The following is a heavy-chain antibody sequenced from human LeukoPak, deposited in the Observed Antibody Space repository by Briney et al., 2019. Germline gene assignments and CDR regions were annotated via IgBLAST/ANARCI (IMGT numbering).Heavy chain of an antibody. J-gene: IGHJ4*02. CDR3: ARDGDTAMVTPFDY. CDR2: ISSSSSYI. D-gene: IGHD5-18*01. V-gene: IGHV3-21*01. Sequence: PGGSLRLSCAASGFTFSSYAMSWVRQAPGKGLEWVSSISSSSSYIYYADSVKGRFTISRDNAKNSLYLQMNSLRAEDTAVYYCARDGDTAMVTPFDYWGQGTLVTVSS. CDR1: GFTFSSYA.